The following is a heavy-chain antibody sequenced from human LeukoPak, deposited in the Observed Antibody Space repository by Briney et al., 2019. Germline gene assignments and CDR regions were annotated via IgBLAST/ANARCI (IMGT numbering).Heavy chain of an antibody. Sequence: SETLSLTCAVYGGSFSGYYWSWIRQPPGKGLGWIGEINHSGSTNYNPSLKSRVTTSVDTSKNQFSLKLSSVTAADTAVYYCARASSIGYSYGKDFDYWGQGTLVTVSS. CDR1: GGSFSGYY. CDR3: ARASSIGYSYGKDFDY. CDR2: INHSGST. D-gene: IGHD5-18*01. V-gene: IGHV4-34*01. J-gene: IGHJ4*02.